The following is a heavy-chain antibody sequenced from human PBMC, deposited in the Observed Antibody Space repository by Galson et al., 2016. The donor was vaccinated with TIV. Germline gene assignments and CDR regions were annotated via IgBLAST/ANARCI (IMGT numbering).Heavy chain of an antibody. CDR3: AKDLSFAYWNVLSGLDS. Sequence: SVKVSCKASGYNFIGHFLHWVRQAPGQGLEWMGWINPTSGGANYAQGFQGRVTMTRDTSISTAYMELSGLRSDDTAVYYCAKDLSFAYWNVLSGLDSWGQGILVTVSS. CDR1: GYNFIGHF. V-gene: IGHV1-2*02. J-gene: IGHJ4*02. CDR2: INPTSGGA. D-gene: IGHD3-3*02.